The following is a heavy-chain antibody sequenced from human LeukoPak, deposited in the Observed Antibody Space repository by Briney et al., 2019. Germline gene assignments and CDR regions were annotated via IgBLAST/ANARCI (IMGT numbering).Heavy chain of an antibody. CDR1: GGSISSGGYS. D-gene: IGHD3-22*01. V-gene: IGHV4-30-2*01. CDR3: ARAILYDSSGYYYATHFDY. CDR2: IYHSGST. Sequence: SQTLSLTCAVSGGSISSGGYSWSWIRQPPGKGLEWIGYIYHSGSTYYNPSLKSRVTIPVDRSKNQFSLKLSSVTAADTAVYYCARAILYDSSGYYYATHFDYWGQGTLVTVSS. J-gene: IGHJ4*02.